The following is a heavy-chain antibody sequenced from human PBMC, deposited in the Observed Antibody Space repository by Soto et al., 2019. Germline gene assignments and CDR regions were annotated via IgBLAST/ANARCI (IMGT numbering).Heavy chain of an antibody. J-gene: IGHJ6*02. CDR3: ATQTISYTWDV. CDR2: MHHGGTT. Sequence: QVQLQESGPGLVKPSGSLSLTCVESGGPINSRSWWSWVRQPPGKGLEWIGEMHHGGTTYYNPSLKNRIITSFDKSKNHFSLELTSVTAADTAIYYCATQTISYTWDVWGQGTSVTVSS. D-gene: IGHD3-3*01. CDR1: GGPINSRSW. V-gene: IGHV4-4*02.